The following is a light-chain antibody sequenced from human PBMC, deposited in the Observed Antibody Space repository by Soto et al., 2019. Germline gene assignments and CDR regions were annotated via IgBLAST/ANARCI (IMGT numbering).Light chain of an antibody. J-gene: IGLJ3*02. CDR1: SSDIGDYNF. Sequence: QSALTQPASVSGSPGQSITISCNGISSDIGDYNFVSWYQQHPDKAPKLMIYDVSNRPSGVSNRFSGSKSGNAASLTISGLQAEDEADYYCSSYTSSSPWVFGGGTKLTVL. V-gene: IGLV2-14*03. CDR2: DVS. CDR3: SSYTSSSPWV.